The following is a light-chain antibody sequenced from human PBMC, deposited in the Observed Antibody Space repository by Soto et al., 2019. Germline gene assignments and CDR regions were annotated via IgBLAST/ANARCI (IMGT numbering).Light chain of an antibody. Sequence: QAVVTQEPSLTVSPGGTVTLTCGSSTGAVTSGHYPYWFQQKPGQAPRTLIYDTNNKQSWTPARFSGSLLGDKAALTLSGAQPEDEPEYYCLLSYSGALVVFGGGTKLTVL. CDR1: TGAVTSGHY. V-gene: IGLV7-46*01. CDR2: DTN. J-gene: IGLJ2*01. CDR3: LLSYSGALVV.